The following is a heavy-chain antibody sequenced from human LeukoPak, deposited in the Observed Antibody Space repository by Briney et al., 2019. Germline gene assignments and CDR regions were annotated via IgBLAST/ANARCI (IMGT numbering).Heavy chain of an antibody. CDR3: AKNSSSWYSG. CDR1: GLTFSSYA. D-gene: IGHD6-13*01. V-gene: IGHV3-23*01. J-gene: IGHJ4*02. Sequence: GGSLRLSCAASGLTFSSYAMSWVRQAPGKGLERVSAISGSGGSTSYADSVKGRFTISRDNSKNTLYLQMNSLRAEDTAVYFCAKNSSSWYSGWGQGTLVTVSS. CDR2: ISGSGGST.